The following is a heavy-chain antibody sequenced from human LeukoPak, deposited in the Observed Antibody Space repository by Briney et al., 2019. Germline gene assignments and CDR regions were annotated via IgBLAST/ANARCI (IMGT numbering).Heavy chain of an antibody. Sequence: GGSLRLSCAASGFTFGTYWMTWVRQAPGKGLEWVANIKQDGSAKSYVDSLKGRFTISRDNAKNSLYLQMNSLRAEDTAVYYCARDSSSYYFDYWGQGTLVTVSS. V-gene: IGHV3-7*01. CDR3: ARDSSSYYFDY. CDR2: IKQDGSAK. D-gene: IGHD6-6*01. J-gene: IGHJ4*02. CDR1: GFTFGTYW.